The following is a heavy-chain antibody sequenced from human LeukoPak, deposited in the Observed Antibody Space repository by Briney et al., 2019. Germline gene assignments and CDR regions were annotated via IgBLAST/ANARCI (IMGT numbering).Heavy chain of an antibody. CDR1: GGSISSYY. J-gene: IGHJ4*02. Sequence: SETLSLTCTVSGGSISSYYWSWIRQPPGKGLEWIGYIYYSGSTNYNPSLKSRVTISVDTSKNQFSLKLSSVTAAGTAVYYCARSFREPHPAVFGYWGQGTLVTVSS. CDR3: ARSFREPHPAVFGY. V-gene: IGHV4-59*01. D-gene: IGHD3-10*02. CDR2: IYYSGST.